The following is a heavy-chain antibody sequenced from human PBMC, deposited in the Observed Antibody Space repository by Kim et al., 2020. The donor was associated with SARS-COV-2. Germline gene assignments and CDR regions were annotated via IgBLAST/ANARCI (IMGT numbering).Heavy chain of an antibody. J-gene: IGHJ6*02. CDR1: GFTVSSNY. Sequence: GGSLRLSCAASGFTVSSNYMSWVRQAPGKGLEWVSVIYSGGSTYYADSVKGRFTISRDNSKNTLYFQMNSLRAEDTAVYYCASKVGGHDYYYYYGMDVWGQGTTVTVSS. CDR2: IYSGGST. CDR3: ASKVGGHDYYYYYGMDV. V-gene: IGHV3-53*01. D-gene: IGHD3-16*01.